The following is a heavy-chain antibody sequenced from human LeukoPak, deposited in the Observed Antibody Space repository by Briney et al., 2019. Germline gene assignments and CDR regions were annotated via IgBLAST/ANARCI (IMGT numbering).Heavy chain of an antibody. Sequence: GVRRLSCAASGFTFSSYAMSWVRQAPGKGLEWVSAISGSGGSTYYADSVKGRFTISRDNSKNTLYLQMNSLRAEDTAVYYCAKDRFRCSSTSCYGPYYFDYWGQGTLVTVSS. CDR1: GFTFSSYA. D-gene: IGHD2-2*01. J-gene: IGHJ4*02. CDR2: ISGSGGST. V-gene: IGHV3-23*01. CDR3: AKDRFRCSSTSCYGPYYFDY.